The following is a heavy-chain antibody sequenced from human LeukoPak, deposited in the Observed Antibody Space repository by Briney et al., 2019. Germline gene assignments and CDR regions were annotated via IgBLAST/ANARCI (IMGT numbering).Heavy chain of an antibody. CDR2: INHSGST. J-gene: IGHJ6*02. V-gene: IGHV4-34*01. D-gene: IGHD2-21*02. CDR3: ARGSVVVTPAYYYYYGMDV. Sequence: SETLSLTCAVYGGSFSGYYWSWIRQPPGKGLEWIGEINHSGSTNYNPSLKSRVTISVDTSKNQFSLKLSSVTAADTAVYYCARGSVVVTPAYYYYYGMDVWGQGTTVTVSS. CDR1: GGSFSGYY.